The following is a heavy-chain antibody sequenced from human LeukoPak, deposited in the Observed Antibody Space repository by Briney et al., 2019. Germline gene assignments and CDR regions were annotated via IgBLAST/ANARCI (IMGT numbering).Heavy chain of an antibody. CDR3: AKGGLWFGNLLVPL. CDR1: GFTFSSYG. J-gene: IGHJ4*02. D-gene: IGHD3-10*01. V-gene: IGHV3-30*18. CDR2: ISYDGSKK. Sequence: PGGSLRLSCAASGFTFSSYGMHWVRQAPGKGLEWVAVISYDGSKKYYADSVKGRFTISRDNSKNTLYLQMNSLRVEDTAVHYCAKGGLWFGNLLVPLWDQGTLVTVSS.